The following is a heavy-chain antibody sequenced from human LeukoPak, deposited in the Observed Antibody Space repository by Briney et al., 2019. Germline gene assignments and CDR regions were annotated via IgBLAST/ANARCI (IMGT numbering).Heavy chain of an antibody. V-gene: IGHV3-30*03. CDR1: GFTFTNYA. Sequence: GWSLRLSCAASGFTFTNYAMHWVRRAPGRGLEWVALVSYDGRNQHYADSVKGRFTVSRDNSKNTVYLQMNSLRVEDTAVYYCGTVAFWFAKFSPGDPCVDFWGQGTTVTVFS. D-gene: IGHD3-10*01. CDR2: VSYDGRNQ. CDR3: GTVAFWFAKFSPGDPCVDF. J-gene: IGHJ6*02.